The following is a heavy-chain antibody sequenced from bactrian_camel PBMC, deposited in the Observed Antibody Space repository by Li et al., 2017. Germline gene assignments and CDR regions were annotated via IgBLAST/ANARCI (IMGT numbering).Heavy chain of an antibody. V-gene: IGHV3S40*01. CDR3: SATTWPRSWSSITDYNY. CDR2: IYRASGNT. CDR1: GLSIRPFC. J-gene: IGHJ4*01. Sequence: DVQLVESGGGSVQAGGSLRLSCATSGLSIRPFCMGWFRQAPGKEREGVAAIYRASGNTYYADSVKGRFTISRDNAKNTVYLQMNSLKVEDTAMYYCSATTWPRSWSSITDYNYWGQGTQVTVS. D-gene: IGHD6*01.